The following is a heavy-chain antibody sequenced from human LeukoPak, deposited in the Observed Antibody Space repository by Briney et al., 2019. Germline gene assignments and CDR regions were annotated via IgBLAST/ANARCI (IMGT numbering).Heavy chain of an antibody. V-gene: IGHV3-74*01. D-gene: IGHD1-1*01. CDR2: ITGDGSGA. Sequence: GGSLRLSCAASGFTFSSYWMHCVRQAPGKGLVWVSRITGDGSGANYADSVKGRFTISRDNAKNTLYLQMNSLRAEDTAVYYCARFAVTTAGDYWGQGTLVTVSS. CDR3: ARFAVTTAGDY. CDR1: GFTFSSYW. J-gene: IGHJ4*02.